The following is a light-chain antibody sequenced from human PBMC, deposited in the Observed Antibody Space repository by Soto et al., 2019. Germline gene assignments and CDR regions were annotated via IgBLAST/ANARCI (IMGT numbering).Light chain of an antibody. CDR3: ATWDDSLRGVL. CDR2: SND. J-gene: IGLJ2*01. CDR1: SSNIGTNY. Sequence: QSVLTQSPSASGTPGQRVIISCSGTSSNIGTNYVYWYQQLPGTAPKVLIYSNDKRPSGVPNRFSGSKSGTSASLAISGLRSEDEADYYCATWDDSLRGVLFGGGTKVTVL. V-gene: IGLV1-47*01.